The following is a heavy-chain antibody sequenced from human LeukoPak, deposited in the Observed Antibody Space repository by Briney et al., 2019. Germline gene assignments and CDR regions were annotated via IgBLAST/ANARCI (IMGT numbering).Heavy chain of an antibody. CDR3: ASMRGGFDP. Sequence: GRSLRPSCAASGFTFSSYAMHWVRQAPGKGLEWVAVISYDGSNKYYADSVKGRFTISRDNSKNTLYLQMNSLRAEDTAVYYCASMRGGFDPWGQGTLVTVS. J-gene: IGHJ5*02. CDR1: GFTFSSYA. V-gene: IGHV3-30*01. CDR2: ISYDGSNK. D-gene: IGHD3-10*01.